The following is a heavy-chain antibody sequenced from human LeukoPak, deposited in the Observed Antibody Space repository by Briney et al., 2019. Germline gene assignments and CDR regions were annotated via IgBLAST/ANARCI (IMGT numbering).Heavy chain of an antibody. V-gene: IGHV1-8*01. Sequence: ASVKVSCKASGYTFTSYDINWVRQATGQRLEWMGWMNPNSGNTGYAQKFQGRVTMTRNTSISTAYMELSSLRSEDTAVYYCATYSSSWYSGYYYYYMDVWGKGTTVTVSS. CDR1: GYTFTSYD. D-gene: IGHD6-13*01. CDR3: ATYSSSWYSGYYYYYMDV. J-gene: IGHJ6*03. CDR2: MNPNSGNT.